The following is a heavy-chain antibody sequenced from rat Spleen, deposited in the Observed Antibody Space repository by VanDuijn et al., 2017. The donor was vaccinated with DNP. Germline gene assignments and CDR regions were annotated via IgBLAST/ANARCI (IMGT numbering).Heavy chain of an antibody. D-gene: IGHD1-1*01. CDR3: ARDYSAYFKY. Sequence: QVQLRESGPGLVQPSQTLSLACTVSGFSLTNHHVHWVRQPSGKGLEWMGIIGTGGSTEYNSALKSRLSISRDTSKNQIFLKMNSLQTEDSATYYCARDYSAYFKYWGQGLMVTVSS. J-gene: IGHJ2*01. CDR1: GFSLTNHH. CDR2: IGTGGST. V-gene: IGHV2-43*01.